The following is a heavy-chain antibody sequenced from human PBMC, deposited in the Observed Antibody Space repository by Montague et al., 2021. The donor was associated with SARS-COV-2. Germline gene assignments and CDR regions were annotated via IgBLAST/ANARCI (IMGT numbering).Heavy chain of an antibody. Sequence: SETLSLTCEGSGGSMSGYYWTWIRQSPGKVLSWIGYVYYTGSTKYNPSLETRVSLSLDTPKNHFSLHLSSVTAADTAIYFCAGAQNTCFIANCVNYFDVWGLGALVTVSS. CDR1: GGSMSGYY. CDR3: AGAQNTCFIANCVNYFDV. D-gene: IGHD1-1*01. CDR2: VYYTGST. V-gene: IGHV4-59*01. J-gene: IGHJ4*02.